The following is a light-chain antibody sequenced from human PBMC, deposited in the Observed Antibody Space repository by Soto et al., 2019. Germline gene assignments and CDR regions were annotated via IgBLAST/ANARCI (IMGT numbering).Light chain of an antibody. Sequence: DIQMTQSPSTLSASVGDRVTISCRASQSISSWLAWYQQKPGKAPKLLMSDASSLEGGVPSRFSGSGSGTEFTLSISSLQPDDFATYYCQQYDTYSRTFGQGTKVDI. CDR3: QQYDTYSRT. CDR1: QSISSW. CDR2: DAS. V-gene: IGKV1-5*01. J-gene: IGKJ1*01.